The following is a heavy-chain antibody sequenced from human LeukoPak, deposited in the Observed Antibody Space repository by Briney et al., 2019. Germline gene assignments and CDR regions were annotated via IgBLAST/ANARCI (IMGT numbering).Heavy chain of an antibody. Sequence: ASVKVSCKASGYTFTSYDINWVRQATGQGLEWMGWMNPNSGNTGYAQKFQGRVTMTRNTSISTAYMELSSLRSEDTAVHYCARVVRGPNYFDYWGQGTLVTVSS. CDR3: ARVVRGPNYFDY. V-gene: IGHV1-8*01. CDR1: GYTFTSYD. CDR2: MNPNSGNT. D-gene: IGHD3-10*01. J-gene: IGHJ4*02.